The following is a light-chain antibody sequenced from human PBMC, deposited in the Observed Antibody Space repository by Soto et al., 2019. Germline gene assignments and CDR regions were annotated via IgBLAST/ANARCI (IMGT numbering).Light chain of an antibody. CDR1: QSVSSY. CDR2: DAS. Sequence: EIVLTQSPATLSLSPGERATLSCSATQSVSSYLAWYQHKPGQAPRLLLYDASNRATGIPARFSGSGSGTDFTLTSSSLEPEDFSVYYCHQRSTWPLTFGGGTNVEIK. CDR3: HQRSTWPLT. J-gene: IGKJ4*01. V-gene: IGKV3-11*01.